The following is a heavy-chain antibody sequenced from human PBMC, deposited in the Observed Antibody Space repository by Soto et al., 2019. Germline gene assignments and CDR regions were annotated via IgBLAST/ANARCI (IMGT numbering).Heavy chain of an antibody. CDR1: GFTFSSYA. CDR3: AKDGYSSSWYGPDY. CDR2: ISGSGGST. D-gene: IGHD6-13*01. J-gene: IGHJ4*02. Sequence: GGSLRLSCAASGFTFSSYAMSWVRQAPGKGLEWVSAISGSGGSTYYADSVKGRFTISRDNPKNTLYLQMNSLRAEDTAVYYCAKDGYSSSWYGPDYWGQGTLVTVSS. V-gene: IGHV3-23*01.